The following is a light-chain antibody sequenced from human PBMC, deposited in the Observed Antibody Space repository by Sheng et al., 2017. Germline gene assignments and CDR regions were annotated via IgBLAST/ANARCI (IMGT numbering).Light chain of an antibody. CDR2: GAS. V-gene: IGKV3-15*01. CDR1: QSVSSY. J-gene: IGKJ1*01. Sequence: EIVLTQSPATLSLSPGERATLSCRASQSVSSYLAWYQQKPGQAPRLLIYGASTRATGIPARFSGRGSGTDFTLTISSLQSEDFAFYYCQQYDSWPRTFGQGTKVDVK. CDR3: QQYDSWPRT.